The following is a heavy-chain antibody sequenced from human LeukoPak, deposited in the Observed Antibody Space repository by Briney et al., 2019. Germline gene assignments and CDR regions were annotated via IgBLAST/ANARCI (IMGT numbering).Heavy chain of an antibody. Sequence: GGSLRLSCAASGFTFSTYEMNWVRQAPGKGLEWVSYISSSAGTMYYADSVTGRFTVSRDNAKNSLYLQLNSLRAEDTVVYYCVREGGYNHFDYWGQGTLVTVSS. V-gene: IGHV3-48*03. CDR1: GFTFSTYE. J-gene: IGHJ4*02. CDR3: VREGGYNHFDY. D-gene: IGHD5-24*01. CDR2: ISSSAGTM.